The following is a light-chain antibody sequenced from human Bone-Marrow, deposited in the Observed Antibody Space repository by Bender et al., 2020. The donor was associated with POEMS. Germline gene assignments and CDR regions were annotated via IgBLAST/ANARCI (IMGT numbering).Light chain of an antibody. Sequence: QSALTQPASVSGSPGQSITISCSGTSTDIGTFNLVSWYQQYPGKVPKLIIYDVTKRPSGVPVRYSGSKSGNTASLTISGLQAEDEADYYCCSYAGPYSYVFGGGTKVTVL. J-gene: IGLJ3*02. CDR1: STDIGTFNL. CDR2: DVT. V-gene: IGLV2-23*02. CDR3: CSYAGPYSYV.